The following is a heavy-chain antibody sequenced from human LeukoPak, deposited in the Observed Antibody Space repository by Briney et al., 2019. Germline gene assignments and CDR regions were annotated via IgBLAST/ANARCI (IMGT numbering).Heavy chain of an antibody. CDR3: ASWGKYYDILTGYYYYYMDV. CDR2: IIPIFGTA. D-gene: IGHD3-9*01. Sequence: GASVKVSCKASGGTFSSYAISWVRQAPGQGLEWMGGIIPIFGTANYAQKFQGRVTITADEPTSTAYMELSSLRSEDTAVYYCASWGKYYDILTGYYYYYMDVWGKGTTVTVSS. CDR1: GGTFSSYA. V-gene: IGHV1-69*13. J-gene: IGHJ6*03.